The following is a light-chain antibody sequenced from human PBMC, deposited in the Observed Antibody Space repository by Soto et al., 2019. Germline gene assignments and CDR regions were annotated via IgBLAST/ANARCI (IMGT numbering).Light chain of an antibody. J-gene: IGKJ1*01. CDR1: QSISSY. Sequence: DIQMTQYPSSLSASVGDRVTITCGASQSISSYLNWYQKKKGKAPKLLIYAASSLQSGVPSRLSGSGSGTDLTLTISSLKNEDFATYYCQQSYSTTRTFGHGTKVDIK. CDR2: AAS. CDR3: QQSYSTTRT. V-gene: IGKV1-39*01.